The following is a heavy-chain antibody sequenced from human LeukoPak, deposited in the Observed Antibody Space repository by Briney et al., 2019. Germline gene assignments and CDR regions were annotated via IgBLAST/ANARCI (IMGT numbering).Heavy chain of an antibody. Sequence: GGSLRLSCAASGFTFDDYGMSWVRQAPGKGLEWVSGINWNGGSTGYADSVKGRFTISRDNAKNSLYLQMNSLRAEDTALYYCARAPYYYDSSGSLYYFDYWGQGTLVTVSS. V-gene: IGHV3-20*04. CDR1: GFTFDDYG. CDR2: INWNGGST. D-gene: IGHD3-22*01. J-gene: IGHJ4*02. CDR3: ARAPYYYDSSGSLYYFDY.